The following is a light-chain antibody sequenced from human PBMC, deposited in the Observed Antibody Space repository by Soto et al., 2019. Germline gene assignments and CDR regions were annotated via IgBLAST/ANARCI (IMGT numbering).Light chain of an antibody. V-gene: IGKV3-15*01. CDR2: GAA. CDR1: QSVSSN. J-gene: IGKJ1*01. CDR3: QEYNNWPPPGWR. Sequence: EIVMTQSPATLSVSPGERATLSCRASQSVSSNLAWYQQKPGQAPRLLIYGAATRATSIPARFSGSGSGTEFALTISSLQSEDFAVYYCQEYNNWPPPGWRFGQGTKV.